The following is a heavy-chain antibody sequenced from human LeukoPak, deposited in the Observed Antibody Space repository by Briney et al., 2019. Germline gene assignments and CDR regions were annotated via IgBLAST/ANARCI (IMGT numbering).Heavy chain of an antibody. D-gene: IGHD1-26*01. CDR3: ARDPYNGNYGDSYYYYMDV. CDR1: GFTFSTYN. CDR2: ITSSSSYT. Sequence: GGSLRLSCAASGFTFSTYNMNWVRQAPGKGLEWVSSITSSSSYTFYADSVKGRFTISRDNAKSSLYLQMNSLRTEDTAIYYCARDPYNGNYGDSYYYYMDVWGKGTTVTISS. V-gene: IGHV3-21*01. J-gene: IGHJ6*03.